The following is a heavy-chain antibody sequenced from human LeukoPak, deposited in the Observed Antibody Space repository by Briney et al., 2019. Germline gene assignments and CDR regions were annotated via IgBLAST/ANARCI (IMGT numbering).Heavy chain of an antibody. J-gene: IGHJ6*03. CDR3: ARDIVVVPAAPGPYYYMDV. D-gene: IGHD2-2*01. V-gene: IGHV4-34*01. Sequence: SSETLSLTCAVYGGSFSGYYXXXXRQPPGKXLXXXXXXXXSGSTNYNPSLKSRVTIXXXTSKNQFSLKLSSVTAADTAVYYCARDIVVVPAAPGPYYYMDVWGKGTTVTVSS. CDR1: GGSFSGYY. CDR2: XXXSGST.